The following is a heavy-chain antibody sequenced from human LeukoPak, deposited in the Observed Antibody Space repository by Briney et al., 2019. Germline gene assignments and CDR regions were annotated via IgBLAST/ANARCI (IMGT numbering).Heavy chain of an antibody. CDR3: ARDPAGAGIYYDY. Sequence: QAGGSLRLSCVASGFTFSTYSMNWVRQAPGKGLQWMSYISSGSGTIHYADSVKGRFTISRDNDKNSLYLQMNSLRAEDTAVYYCARDPAGAGIYYDYWGQGTLVTVSS. V-gene: IGHV3-48*01. D-gene: IGHD6-19*01. CDR2: ISSGSGTI. CDR1: GFTFSTYS. J-gene: IGHJ4*02.